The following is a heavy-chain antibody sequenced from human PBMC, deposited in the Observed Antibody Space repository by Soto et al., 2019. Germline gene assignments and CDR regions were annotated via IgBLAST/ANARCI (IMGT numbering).Heavy chain of an antibody. CDR3: ARMAPPIDY. V-gene: IGHV3-11*01. CDR2: ISGSGANT. J-gene: IGHJ4*02. Sequence: PGGSLRLSCSVSGFNVSNNYMTWVRQAPGKGLEWVSAISGSGANTYYADAVKGRFTISRDNAKNSLYLQMNSLRAEDTAVYYCARMAPPIDYWGQGTLVTVSS. D-gene: IGHD5-12*01. CDR1: GFNVSNNY.